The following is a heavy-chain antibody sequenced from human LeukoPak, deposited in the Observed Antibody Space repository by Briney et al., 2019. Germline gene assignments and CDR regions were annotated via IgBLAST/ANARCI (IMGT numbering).Heavy chain of an antibody. J-gene: IGHJ4*02. D-gene: IGHD2-2*01. CDR3: ASRTSPSDY. CDR2: ISSSSSTI. Sequence: GGSLRLSCAASGFTFSCYGMHWVRQAPGKGLEWVSYISSSSSTIYYADSVKGRFTISRDNAKNSLYLQMNSLRAEDTAVYYCASRTSPSDYWGQGTLVTVSS. CDR1: GFTFSCYG. V-gene: IGHV3-48*01.